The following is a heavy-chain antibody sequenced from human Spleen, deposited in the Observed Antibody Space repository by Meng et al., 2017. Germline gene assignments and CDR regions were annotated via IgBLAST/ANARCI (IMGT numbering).Heavy chain of an antibody. CDR1: GGSFSGYY. CDR3: ARGGSVPMVLSY. D-gene: IGHD3-10*01. V-gene: IGHV4-34*02. J-gene: IGHJ4*02. Sequence: QVQLQQWGAGLLKPSETLSRTGAVYGGSFSGYYWSWIRQPPGKGLEWMGEINHSGSTKYNPSLKSRVTISVDTSKNQFSLNLNSVTAADTAVYYCARGGSVPMVLSYWGQGTLVTVSS. CDR2: INHSGST.